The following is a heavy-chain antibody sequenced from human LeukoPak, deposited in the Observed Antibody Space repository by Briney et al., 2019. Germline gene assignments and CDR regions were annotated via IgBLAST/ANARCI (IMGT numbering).Heavy chain of an antibody. V-gene: IGHV3-23*01. Sequence: GGSLGLSCAASGFTFSSYAMSWVRQAPGKGLEWVSAISGSGGSTYYADSVKGRFTISRDNSKNTLYLQMNSLRAEDTAVYYCAKGIWFGELFGGFDYWGQGTLVTVSS. CDR3: AKGIWFGELFGGFDY. CDR1: GFTFSSYA. J-gene: IGHJ4*02. D-gene: IGHD3-10*01. CDR2: ISGSGGST.